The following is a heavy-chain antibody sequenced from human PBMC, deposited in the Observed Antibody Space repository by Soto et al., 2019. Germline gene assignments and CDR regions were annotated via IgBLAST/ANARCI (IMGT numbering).Heavy chain of an antibody. CDR1: GYTFTSYY. CDR3: ARDAVRGYSGYPVRYYYMDV. CDR2: INPSGGST. D-gene: IGHD5-12*01. V-gene: IGHV1-46*03. J-gene: IGHJ6*03. Sequence: ASVKVSCKASGYTFTSYYMHWVRQAPGQGLEWMGIINPSGGSTSYAQKFQGRVTMTRDTSTSTVYMELSSLRSEDTAVYYCARDAVRGYSGYPVRYYYMDVWGKGTTVTVSS.